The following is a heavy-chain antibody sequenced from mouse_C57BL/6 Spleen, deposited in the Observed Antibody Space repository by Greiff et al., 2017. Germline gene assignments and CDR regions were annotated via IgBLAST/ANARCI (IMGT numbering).Heavy chain of an antibody. D-gene: IGHD2-4*01. CDR1: GYTFTSYW. J-gene: IGHJ1*03. Sequence: VQLQQPGAELVKPGASVKLSCKASGYTFTSYWMQWVKQRPGQGLEWIGEIDPSDSYTNYKQKFQGKATLTVNTSSRTAYMQLSSLTSEDSAVYYCARGDYDYHWYIDVWGTGTTVTVSS. CDR2: IDPSDSYT. CDR3: ARGDYDYHWYIDV. V-gene: IGHV1-50*01.